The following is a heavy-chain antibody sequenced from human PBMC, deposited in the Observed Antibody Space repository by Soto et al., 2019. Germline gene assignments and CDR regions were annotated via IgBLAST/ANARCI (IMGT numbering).Heavy chain of an antibody. CDR1: GYTFTNYF. V-gene: IGHV1-46*01. D-gene: IGHD1-26*01. CDR2: INPRADST. CDR3: AREYGGSRVFDY. Sequence: QVQLVQSGAEVNKPGASVKVSCKTSGYTFTNYFIHWVRQAPGQGLEWMGIINPRADSTNYAQKFQGRXXVXRXXATSTVYMELRSLRSEDTAVYFCAREYGGSRVFDYWGQGTLVTVSS. J-gene: IGHJ4*02.